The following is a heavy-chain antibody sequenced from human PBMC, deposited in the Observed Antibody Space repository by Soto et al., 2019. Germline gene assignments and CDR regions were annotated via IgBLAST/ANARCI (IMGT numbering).Heavy chain of an antibody. D-gene: IGHD1-1*01. CDR3: ARGNDYRFDY. CDR1: GGSISSGGYS. Sequence: SETLSLTCAVSGGSISSGGYSWSWIRQPPGKGLEWIGYIYHSGSTYYNPSLKSRVTISVDRSKNQFSLKLSSVTAADTAVYYCARGNDYRFDYWGQGTLVTVSS. J-gene: IGHJ4*02. V-gene: IGHV4-30-2*01. CDR2: IYHSGST.